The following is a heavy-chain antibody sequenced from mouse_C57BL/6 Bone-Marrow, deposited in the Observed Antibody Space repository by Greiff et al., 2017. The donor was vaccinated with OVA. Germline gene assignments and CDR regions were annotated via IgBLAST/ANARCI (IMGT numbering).Heavy chain of an antibody. Sequence: VQLQQSGPGLVAPSQSLSITCTVSGFSLTSYAISWVRQPPGQGLEWLGVIWTGGGTNYNSALKSRLSISKDNSKSQVFLTMNSLQTDDTARYYCARNDDGYYVSYAMDYWGQGTSVTVSA. D-gene: IGHD2-3*01. CDR2: IWTGGGT. CDR1: GFSLTSYA. CDR3: ARNDDGYYVSYAMDY. V-gene: IGHV2-9-1*01. J-gene: IGHJ4*01.